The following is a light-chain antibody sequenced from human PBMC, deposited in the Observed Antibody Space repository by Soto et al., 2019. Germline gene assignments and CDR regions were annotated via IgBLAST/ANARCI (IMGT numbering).Light chain of an antibody. CDR2: KAS. Sequence: DIQMTQSPSTLSASVGDRVTITCRASQTISSWLAWYQQKPGKAPKLLIYKASTLKSGVPPRFSGSGSGTEFTLTSSSLQPEDFARYYCQKLNTYPLTFGQGTRLEIK. CDR3: QKLNTYPLT. CDR1: QTISSW. J-gene: IGKJ5*01. V-gene: IGKV1-5*03.